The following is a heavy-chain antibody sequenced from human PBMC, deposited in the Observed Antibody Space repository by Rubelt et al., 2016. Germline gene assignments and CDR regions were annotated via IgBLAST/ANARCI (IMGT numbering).Heavy chain of an antibody. D-gene: IGHD4-17*01. CDR1: GGSISSYY. J-gene: IGHJ2*01. CDR2: VYYSGST. Sequence: QVQLQESGPGLVKPSETLSLTCAVSGGSISSYYWSWIRQPPGKGLEWIGYVYYSGSTNYNPSLTSRVTISVEPSKNHFSLKLRSVTAADTAVYYCASSTVTNRYWYFDLWGRGTLVTVSS. CDR3: ASSTVTNRYWYFDL. V-gene: IGHV4-59*08.